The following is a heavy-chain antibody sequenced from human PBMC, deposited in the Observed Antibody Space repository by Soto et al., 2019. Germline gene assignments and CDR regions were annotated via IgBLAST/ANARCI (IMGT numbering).Heavy chain of an antibody. J-gene: IGHJ4*02. D-gene: IGHD6-19*01. V-gene: IGHV3-30*18. CDR1: GFTFSSYG. Sequence: PGGSLRLSCAASGFTFSSYGMHWVRQAPGKGLEWVAVISYDGSNKYYADSVKGRFTISRDNSKNTLYLQMNSLRAEDTAVYYCAKEAEAGAGHARPYFDYWGQGTLVTVSS. CDR2: ISYDGSNK. CDR3: AKEAEAGAGHARPYFDY.